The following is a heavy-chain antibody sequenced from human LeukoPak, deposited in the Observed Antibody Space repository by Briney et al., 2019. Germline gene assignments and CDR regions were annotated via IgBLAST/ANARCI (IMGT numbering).Heavy chain of an antibody. CDR2: ISSRGSTI. CDR3: ARTYCGGDCYSGRGYFDY. D-gene: IGHD2-21*02. CDR1: GFTFSDYY. J-gene: IGHJ4*02. V-gene: IGHV3-11*01. Sequence: PGGSLRLSCAASGFTFSDYYMSWIRQAPGKGLEWVSYISSRGSTIYYADSVKGRFTISRDNAKNSLYLQMNSLRAEDTAVYYCARTYCGGDCYSGRGYFDYWGQGTLVTVSS.